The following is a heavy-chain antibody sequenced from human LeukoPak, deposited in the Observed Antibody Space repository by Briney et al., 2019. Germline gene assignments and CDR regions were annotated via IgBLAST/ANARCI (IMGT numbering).Heavy chain of an antibody. CDR3: AKIRRSSSSNFDY. J-gene: IGHJ4*02. CDR1: GFTFSSYA. D-gene: IGHD6-6*01. Sequence: GGSLRLSCAAYGFTFSSYAMSWVRQAPGKGLEWVSAISGSGGSTYYADSVKGRFTISRDNSKNTLYLQMNSLRAEDTAVYYCAKIRRSSSSNFDYWGQGTLVTVSS. V-gene: IGHV3-23*01. CDR2: ISGSGGST.